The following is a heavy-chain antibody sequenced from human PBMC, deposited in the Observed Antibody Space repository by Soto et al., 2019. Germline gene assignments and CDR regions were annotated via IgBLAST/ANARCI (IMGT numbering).Heavy chain of an antibody. V-gene: IGHV3-30*18. CDR2: ISYDGSNK. D-gene: IGHD6-13*01. CDR1: GFTFSSYG. Sequence: PGGSLRLSCAASGFTFSSYGMHWVRQAPGKGLEWVAVISYDGSNKYYADSVKGRFTISRDNSKNTLYLQMNSLRAEDTAVYYCAKARKPIAAAGLAPDYWGQGTLVTVSS. CDR3: AKARKPIAAAGLAPDY. J-gene: IGHJ4*02.